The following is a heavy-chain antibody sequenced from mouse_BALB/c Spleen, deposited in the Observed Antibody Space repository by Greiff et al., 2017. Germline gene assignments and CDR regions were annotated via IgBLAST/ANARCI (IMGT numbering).Heavy chain of an antibody. V-gene: IGHV1-20*02. CDR3: AREGHYYEGFAY. D-gene: IGHD1-2*01. CDR2: INPYNGDT. J-gene: IGHJ3*01. CDR1: GYSFTGYF. Sequence: VQLQQSGPELVKPGASVKISCKASGYSFTGYFMNWVMQSHGKSLEWIGRINPYNGDTFYNQKFKGKATLTVDKSSSTAHMELRSLASEDSAVYYCAREGHYYEGFAYWGQGTLVTVSA.